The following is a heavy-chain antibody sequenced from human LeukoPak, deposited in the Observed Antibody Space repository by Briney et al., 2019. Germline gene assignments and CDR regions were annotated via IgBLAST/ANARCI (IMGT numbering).Heavy chain of an antibody. CDR3: AKGVGATDY. CDR1: GFTFSSSA. V-gene: IGHV3-23*01. J-gene: IGHJ4*02. D-gene: IGHD1-26*01. Sequence: GGSLRLSCAASGFTFSSSAMSWVRQAPGKGLEWVSAISNNGGYTYYADSVKGRFTISRDNSKNTLYLQMNSLRAEDTAVYYCAKGVGATDYWGQGTLVTVSS. CDR2: ISNNGGYT.